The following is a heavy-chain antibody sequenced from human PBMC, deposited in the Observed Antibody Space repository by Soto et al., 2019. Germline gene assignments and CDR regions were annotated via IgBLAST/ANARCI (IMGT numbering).Heavy chain of an antibody. CDR3: SRGILV. CDR1: GGSMNSGGYC. V-gene: IGHV4-31*03. CDR2: ISYGGTT. Sequence: QVQLQESGPGLVKPSQTLSLTCTVSGGSMNSGGYCWNWIRQHPGEGLEWIGCISYGGTTSYNPSLKSRLTISVDPSKNQFSLMLTSVTAADTAGYYCSRGILVWGQGTLITVSS. J-gene: IGHJ4*02. D-gene: IGHD2-15*01.